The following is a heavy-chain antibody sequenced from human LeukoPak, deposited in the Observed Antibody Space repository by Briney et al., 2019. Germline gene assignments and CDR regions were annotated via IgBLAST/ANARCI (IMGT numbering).Heavy chain of an antibody. CDR3: GRGPYYYDSSGYYYSYFDY. V-gene: IGHV4-59*01. CDR2: IYYTGSS. CDR1: GGSISSYY. J-gene: IGHJ4*02. Sequence: PSETLSLTCTVSGGSISSYYWSWIRQPPGKGLEWIGYIYYTGSSNYNPSLKSRVTISADTSKNQFSPKLGSVTAADTTVYYCGRGPYYYDSSGYYYSYFDYWGQGTLVTVSS. D-gene: IGHD3-22*01.